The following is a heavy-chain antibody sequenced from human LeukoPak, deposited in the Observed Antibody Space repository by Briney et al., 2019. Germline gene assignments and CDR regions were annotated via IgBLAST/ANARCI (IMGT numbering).Heavy chain of an antibody. CDR2: ISGAGRSI. D-gene: IGHD2/OR15-2a*01. V-gene: IGHV3-23*01. Sequence: GGSLRLSCAASGFSFSSYGMTWVRQAPGKGLEWVSVISGAGRSIYYADSVKGRFTISRDNSKNTLYLQMNSLRAEDTAVYYCARDLSVLGYWGQGTLVTVSS. CDR1: GFSFSSYG. CDR3: ARDLSVLGY. J-gene: IGHJ4*02.